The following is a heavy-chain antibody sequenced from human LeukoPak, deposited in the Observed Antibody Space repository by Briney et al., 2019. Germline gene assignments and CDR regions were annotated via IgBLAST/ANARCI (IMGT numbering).Heavy chain of an antibody. V-gene: IGHV1-24*01. D-gene: IGHD6-13*01. CDR2: FDPEDGET. Sequence: GASVTVSFKASGYTFTGYYMHWVRQAPGKGLEWMGGFDPEDGETIYAQRFQGRVTMTEDTSTDTAYMELSSLRSEDTAVYYCATDDSPGGYLDYYYYGMDVWGQGTTVTVSS. CDR1: GYTFTGYY. CDR3: ATDDSPGGYLDYYYYGMDV. J-gene: IGHJ6*02.